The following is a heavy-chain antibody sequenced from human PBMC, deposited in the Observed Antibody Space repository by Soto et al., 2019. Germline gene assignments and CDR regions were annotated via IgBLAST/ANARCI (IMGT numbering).Heavy chain of an antibody. CDR3: LARYLRH. D-gene: IGHD2-15*01. V-gene: IGHV3-15*04. CDR1: GFTFSNTG. CDR2: IESKNDGGTT. Sequence: PGGSLRLSCVASGFTFSNTGMIWVRQAPGKGLEGGGRIESKNDGGTTDYAAAVKGRFTISRDESKNMVYLEMSGPKTEDTAVYYCLARYLRHWGQATLVTVSS. J-gene: IGHJ4*02.